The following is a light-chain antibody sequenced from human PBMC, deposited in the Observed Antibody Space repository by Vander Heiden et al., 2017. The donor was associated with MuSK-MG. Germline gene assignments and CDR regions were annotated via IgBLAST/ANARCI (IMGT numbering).Light chain of an antibody. CDR3: QQYYNHPHT. CDR2: AAS. V-gene: IGKV1-33*01. CDR1: QDICNY. J-gene: IGKJ4*01. Sequence: EIQRTQFPSSLSASVGDRVTSTCQASQDICNYLNWHQHKPGKTPKLLISAASNLETGVRSRFSGSGTGSDFTFTISDLQPEDVATCYCQQYYNHPHTFGRGTKLEIK.